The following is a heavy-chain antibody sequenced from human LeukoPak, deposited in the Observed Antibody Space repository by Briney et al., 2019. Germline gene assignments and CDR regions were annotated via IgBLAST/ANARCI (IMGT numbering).Heavy chain of an antibody. D-gene: IGHD6-19*01. CDR1: GFTFSSYA. CDR2: ISGSGGST. Sequence: GGSLRLSCAASGFTFSSYAMSWVRHAPGKGLEWVSAISGSGGSTYYADPVKGRFTISRDNSKNTLYLQMNSLRAEDTAVYYCAKGPYSSGWYFDYWGQGTLVTVSS. J-gene: IGHJ4*02. V-gene: IGHV3-23*01. CDR3: AKGPYSSGWYFDY.